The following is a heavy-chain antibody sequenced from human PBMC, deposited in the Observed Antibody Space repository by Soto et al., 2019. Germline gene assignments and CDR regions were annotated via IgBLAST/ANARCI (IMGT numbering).Heavy chain of an antibody. Sequence: SETLSLTCTVSGASISGYFWSWIRQPPEKGLEWIGYIYSSGSTYYNSSLKSRVTISVDTSKNQFSLKLSSVTTADTAVYYCARAGYNYASGYWFDPWGQGTLVTVSS. CDR3: ARAGYNYASGYWFDP. D-gene: IGHD5-18*01. J-gene: IGHJ5*02. CDR2: IYSSGST. CDR1: GASISGYF. V-gene: IGHV4-59*01.